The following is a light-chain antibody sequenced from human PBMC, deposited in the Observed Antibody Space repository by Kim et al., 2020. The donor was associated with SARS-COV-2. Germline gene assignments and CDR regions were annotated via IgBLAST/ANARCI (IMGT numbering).Light chain of an antibody. CDR2: WAS. CDR3: QKYYSTPPS. Sequence: DIVMTQSPDSLAVSLGQRATLNCKSSQTVLYNSNNKNYLAWYQQKPGQAPKLLIYWASIRESGVSDRFSGSGSETDFTLTISSLQAEDVAVYYCQKYYSTPPSVGQGTKLEI. J-gene: IGKJ2*03. V-gene: IGKV4-1*01. CDR1: QTVLYNSNNKNY.